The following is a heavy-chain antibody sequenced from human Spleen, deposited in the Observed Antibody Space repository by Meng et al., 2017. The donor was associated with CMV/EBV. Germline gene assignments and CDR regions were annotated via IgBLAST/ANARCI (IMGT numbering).Heavy chain of an antibody. Sequence: YTFTGYYMHWVRQAPGQGLEWMGWINPNSGGTNYAQKFQGRVTMTRDTSISTAYMELSRLRSDDTAVYYCARDPRDYDFWSGHPLDYWGQGTLVTVSS. CDR3: ARDPRDYDFWSGHPLDY. V-gene: IGHV1-2*02. J-gene: IGHJ4*02. D-gene: IGHD3-3*01. CDR1: YTFTGYY. CDR2: INPNSGGT.